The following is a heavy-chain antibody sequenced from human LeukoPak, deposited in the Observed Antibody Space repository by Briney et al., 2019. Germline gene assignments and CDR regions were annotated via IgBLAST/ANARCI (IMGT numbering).Heavy chain of an antibody. D-gene: IGHD5-24*01. J-gene: IGHJ3*02. V-gene: IGHV4-59*08. Sequence: SETLSLTCTVSDVSISNYYWSWIRQPPGKALEWIAYIYSSGSTNYNPSLKSRVTISIDTSNNQLSLKLSSVTAADTAVYYCARHREMDSYEAFDMWGQGTMVTVSS. CDR3: ARHREMDSYEAFDM. CDR2: IYSSGST. CDR1: DVSISNYY.